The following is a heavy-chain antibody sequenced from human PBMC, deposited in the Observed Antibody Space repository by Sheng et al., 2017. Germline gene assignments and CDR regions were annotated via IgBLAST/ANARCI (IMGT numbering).Heavy chain of an antibody. Sequence: EVQLVESGGGLVKPGGSLRLSCAASGFTFSSYSMNWVRQAPGKGLEWVSSISSSSSYIYYADSVKGRFTISRDNAKNSLYLQMNSLRAEDTAVYYCARDLLGATLYAFDIWGQGTMVTVSS. CDR2: ISSSSSYI. D-gene: IGHD1-26*01. J-gene: IGHJ3*02. CDR1: GFTFSSYS. CDR3: ARDLLGATLYAFDI. V-gene: IGHV3-21*01.